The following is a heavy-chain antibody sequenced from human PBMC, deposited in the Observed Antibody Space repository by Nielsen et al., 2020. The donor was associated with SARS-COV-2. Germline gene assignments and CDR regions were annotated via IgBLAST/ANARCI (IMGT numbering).Heavy chain of an antibody. CDR1: GYTFTDYY. CDR2: INPYSGGT. D-gene: IGHD3/OR15-3a*01. J-gene: IGHJ6*02. V-gene: IGHV1-2*06. Sequence: ASVKVSCKASGYTFTDYYIHWVRQAPGQGLEWMGRINPYSGGTNYAQKFQGTVNMTRDASISTVYMELTSDDTAVYYCARARATIFGLVMSYGMDVWDQGTTVAVSS. CDR3: ARARATIFGLVMSYGMDV.